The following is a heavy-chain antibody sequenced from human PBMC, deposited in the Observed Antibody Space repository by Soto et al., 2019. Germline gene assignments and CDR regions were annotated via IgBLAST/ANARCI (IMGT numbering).Heavy chain of an antibody. CDR1: GYTFTSYY. CDR2: INPNSGGT. Sequence: GASVKVSCKSSGYTFTSYYMHCVRQAPGQGLEWMGWINPNSGGTNYVQKFQGWVTMTRDTSISTAYMELSRLRSDATAVYYCARAPPPVWHPPGYYGMDVWGQGTTVTVSS. V-gene: IGHV1-2*04. J-gene: IGHJ6*02. CDR3: ARAPPPVWHPPGYYGMDV.